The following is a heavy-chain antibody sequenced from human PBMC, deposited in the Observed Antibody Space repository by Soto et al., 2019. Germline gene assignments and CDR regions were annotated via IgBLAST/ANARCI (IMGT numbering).Heavy chain of an antibody. Sequence: ASVKVSCKASGCTFSSYTISWVRQAPGQGLEWMGWISPNNGIANYAQKLQGRVTMTTDKSTSTAYMELRSLRSDDTAVYYCARQENTYYYGSGTFDYWGQGTLVTVSS. D-gene: IGHD3-10*01. V-gene: IGHV1-18*01. CDR2: ISPNNGIA. J-gene: IGHJ4*02. CDR3: ARQENTYYYGSGTFDY. CDR1: GCTFSSYT.